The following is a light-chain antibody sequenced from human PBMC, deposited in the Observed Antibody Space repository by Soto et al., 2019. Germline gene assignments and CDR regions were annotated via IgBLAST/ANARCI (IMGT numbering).Light chain of an antibody. J-gene: IGKJ3*01. CDR2: DAS. V-gene: IGKV1-33*01. CDR3: QQYDNLPFT. CDR1: QDISNY. Sequence: DIQMTQSPSALSASVGDRVIITCQASQDISNYLNWYHQKPGKAPKLLIYDASNLETGVPSRFSGSGSGTDFTFTIRSLQPEDIAPYYCQQYDNLPFTFGPGTKVDIK.